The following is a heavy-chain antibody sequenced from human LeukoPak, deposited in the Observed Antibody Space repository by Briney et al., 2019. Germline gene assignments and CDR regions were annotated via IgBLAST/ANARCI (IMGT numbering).Heavy chain of an antibody. Sequence: PSETLSLTCTVFGGSISSHYWSWIRQPPGKGLEWIGYIYYSGSTNYNPSLKSRVTISVDTSKNQFSLKLSSVTAADTAVYYCARDYEGLDYWGQGTLVTVSS. CDR1: GGSISSHY. V-gene: IGHV4-59*11. CDR2: IYYSGST. CDR3: ARDYEGLDY. J-gene: IGHJ4*02. D-gene: IGHD3-16*01.